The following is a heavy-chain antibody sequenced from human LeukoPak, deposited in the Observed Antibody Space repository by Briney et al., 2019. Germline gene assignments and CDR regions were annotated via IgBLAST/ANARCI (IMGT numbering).Heavy chain of an antibody. V-gene: IGHV3-48*02. CDR1: GFTFSTYT. Sequence: PGGSLRLSCAASGFTFSTYTMNWVRQAPGKGLEWLSYITSSSSTIYYADSVKGRFTISRDNAKNSLYLQMNSLRDEDTAVYYCARGPYGDYVDALDIWGQGTMVTVSS. D-gene: IGHD4-17*01. CDR2: ITSSSSTI. J-gene: IGHJ3*02. CDR3: ARGPYGDYVDALDI.